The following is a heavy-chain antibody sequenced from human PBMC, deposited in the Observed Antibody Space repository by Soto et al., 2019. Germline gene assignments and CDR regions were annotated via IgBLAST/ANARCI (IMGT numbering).Heavy chain of an antibody. CDR3: VRGEATTFFDS. V-gene: IGHV4-34*01. CDR2: IYHTGSA. CDR1: GVSFSGYY. Sequence: SETLSLTCAVYGVSFSGYYWSWIRQPPGKGLGWIGEIYHTGSANYNPSLKSRVSMSAXXXXXXIXLXLNXXTAADTAVYYCVRGEATTFFDSWGQGTQVTVSS. J-gene: IGHJ5*01. D-gene: IGHD4-17*01.